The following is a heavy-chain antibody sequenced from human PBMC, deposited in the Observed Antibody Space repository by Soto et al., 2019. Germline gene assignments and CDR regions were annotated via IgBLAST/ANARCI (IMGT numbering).Heavy chain of an antibody. CDR1: GGSFSGYY. CDR3: ARGLAEGLEGGGVGEIDNWFDP. CDR2: INHSGST. Sequence: LSLTCAVYGGSFSGYYCSWIRQTPGKVLEWIGEINHSGSTNYNPSLKSRVTISVDTSKHQFSLKLNSVTEADTAVCYCARGLAEGLEGGGVGEIDNWFDPWGQG. J-gene: IGHJ5*02. V-gene: IGHV4-34*01. D-gene: IGHD3-10*01.